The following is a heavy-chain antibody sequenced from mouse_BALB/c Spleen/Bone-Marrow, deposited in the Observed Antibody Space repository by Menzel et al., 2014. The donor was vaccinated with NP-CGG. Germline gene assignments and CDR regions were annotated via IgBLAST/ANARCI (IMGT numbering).Heavy chain of an antibody. CDR1: GISITTGNYR. D-gene: IGHD2-2*01. V-gene: IGHV3-5*02. Sequence: EVKLQESGPGPVKPSQTVSLTCTVTGISITTGNYRWSWIRQFPGNKLEWIGYIYYSGTITYNASLTSRTTITRDSFKNQFFQEINPVTDQDTASCFCARVYGYNTYFVYCGQGTTLAISS. J-gene: IGHJ2*01. CDR3: ARVYGYNTYFVY. CDR2: IYYSGTI.